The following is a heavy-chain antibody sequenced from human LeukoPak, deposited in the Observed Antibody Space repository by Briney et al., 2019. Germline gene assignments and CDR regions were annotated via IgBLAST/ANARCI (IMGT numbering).Heavy chain of an antibody. CDR2: INPNRGGP. Sequence: ASVKVFCKASGYTFTRYYMQGVRHARGQALEGRGWINPNRGGPNYAQNFQGRVTMTRDTSIRTAYVELSRLISDDTAVYYCARQLAVADLYYYGMDVWGQGTTVTVSS. J-gene: IGHJ6*02. V-gene: IGHV1-2*02. CDR1: GYTFTRYY. D-gene: IGHD6-19*01. CDR3: ARQLAVADLYYYGMDV.